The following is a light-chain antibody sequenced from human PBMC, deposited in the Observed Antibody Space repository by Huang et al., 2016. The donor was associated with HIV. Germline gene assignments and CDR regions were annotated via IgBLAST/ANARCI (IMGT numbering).Light chain of an antibody. CDR2: GAS. CDR1: QSVATQ. V-gene: IGKV3-15*01. Sequence: EIIMTQFPATLSLSPGEGATLSCRASQSVATQSAWYQQKPGQAPRLLIFGASNRATGVPDRFSGSGSGTEFTLTISSLQSEDFAVYYCQQYNTSPTTFGPGTRVDVK. CDR3: QQYNTSPTT. J-gene: IGKJ3*01.